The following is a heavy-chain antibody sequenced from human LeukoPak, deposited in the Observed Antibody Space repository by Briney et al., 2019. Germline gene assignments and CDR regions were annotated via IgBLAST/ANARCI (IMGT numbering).Heavy chain of an antibody. CDR2: ISYDGSNK. D-gene: IGHD3-9*01. CDR3: ARGPDYDILADYFDY. V-gene: IGHV3-30*04. J-gene: IGHJ4*02. Sequence: PGGSLRLSCAASGLTFSSYAMSWVRQAPGKGLEWVAVISYDGSNKFYADSVRGRFTISRDNSKNTLFLQMNSLRPEDTAVYYCARGPDYDILADYFDYWGQGTLVTVSS. CDR1: GLTFSSYA.